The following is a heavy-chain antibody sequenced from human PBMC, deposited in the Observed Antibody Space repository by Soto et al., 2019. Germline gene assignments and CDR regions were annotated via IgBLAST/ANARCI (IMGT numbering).Heavy chain of an antibody. CDR3: VRDSYGSLYDY. Sequence: GGPLRPSCAASVFTFTSHNMNWVRQAPGQGLEWVSFISSSSSYIYYADSVKGRFPISRDNAKNSVYLQMNSLRAEDTAVYYCVRDSYGSLYDYWGQGTLVTVSS. D-gene: IGHD3-16*01. V-gene: IGHV3-21*04. CDR1: VFTFTSHN. J-gene: IGHJ4*02. CDR2: ISSSSSYI.